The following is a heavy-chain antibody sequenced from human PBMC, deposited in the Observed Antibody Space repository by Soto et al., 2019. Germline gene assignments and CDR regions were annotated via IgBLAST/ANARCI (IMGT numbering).Heavy chain of an antibody. CDR3: ARDPGYCSGGSCYSWFDP. CDR2: IIPILGIA. D-gene: IGHD2-15*01. J-gene: IGHJ5*02. V-gene: IGHV1-69*08. CDR1: GGTFSSYT. Sequence: QVQLVQSGAEVKKPGSSVKVSCKASGGTFSSYTISWVRQAPGQGREWMGRIIPILGIANYAQKFQGRVTITADKSTSTAYMELSSLRSEDTAVYYCARDPGYCSGGSCYSWFDPWGQGTLVTVSS.